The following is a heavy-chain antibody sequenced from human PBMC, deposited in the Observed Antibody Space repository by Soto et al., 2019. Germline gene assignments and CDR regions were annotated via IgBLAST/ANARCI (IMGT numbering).Heavy chain of an antibody. CDR3: AKTPRGVDYGDWYFDL. Sequence: EVQLLESGGALVQPGGSLRLSCAASEFTFSTSGMTWVRLAPGRGLDYVSAINPSGSRTYYADSVKGRFTISRDNSKNTLYLQMNSLRAEDTAIYYCAKTPRGVDYGDWYFDLWGRGTLVTVSS. D-gene: IGHD4-17*01. CDR1: EFTFSTSG. V-gene: IGHV3-23*05. J-gene: IGHJ2*01. CDR2: INPSGSRT.